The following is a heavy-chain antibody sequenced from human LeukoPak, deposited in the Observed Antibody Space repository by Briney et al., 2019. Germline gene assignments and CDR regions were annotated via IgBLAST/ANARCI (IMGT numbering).Heavy chain of an antibody. CDR2: INHSGST. D-gene: IGHD5-24*01. V-gene: IGHV4-34*01. CDR1: GGSFSGYY. CDR3: ARGRDGNRRLDY. J-gene: IGHJ4*02. Sequence: SETLSLTCAVYGGSFSGYYWSWIRQPPGKGLEWIGEINHSGSTNYNPSLKSRVTISVDTSKNQFSLKLSSVTAADTAVYYCARGRDGNRRLDYWGQGTLVTVSS.